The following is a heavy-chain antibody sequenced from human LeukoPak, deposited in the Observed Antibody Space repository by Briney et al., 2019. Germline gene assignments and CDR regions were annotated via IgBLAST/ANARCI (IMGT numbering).Heavy chain of an antibody. CDR3: ARHDYDSSGYYYLAAFDI. J-gene: IGHJ3*02. Sequence: SETLSLTCTVSGGSISSSSYYWGWIRQPPGKGLEWIGSIYYSGSTYYNPSLKSRVTISVDTSKNQFSLKLSSVTAADTAVYYCARHDYDSSGYYYLAAFDIWGQGTMVTVSS. CDR1: GGSISSSSYY. CDR2: IYYSGST. D-gene: IGHD3-22*01. V-gene: IGHV4-39*01.